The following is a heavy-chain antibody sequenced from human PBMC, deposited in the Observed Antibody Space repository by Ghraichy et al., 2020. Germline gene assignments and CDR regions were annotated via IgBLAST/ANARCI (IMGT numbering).Heavy chain of an antibody. D-gene: IGHD6-19*01. CDR2: ISAYNGNT. CDR3: ARSSAVAGTSPVFY. J-gene: IGHJ4*02. Sequence: ASVKVSCKASGYTFTSNGISWVRQAPGQGLEWMGWISAYNGNTKYAQKFQGRVTMTTDTSTSTAYMELRSLRSDDTAVYYCARSSAVAGTSPVFYWGQGTLVTVSS. CDR1: GYTFTSNG. V-gene: IGHV1-18*04.